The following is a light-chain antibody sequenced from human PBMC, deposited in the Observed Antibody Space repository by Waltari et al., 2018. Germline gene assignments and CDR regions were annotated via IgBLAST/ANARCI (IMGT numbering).Light chain of an antibody. J-gene: IGKJ3*01. V-gene: IGKV1-8*01. Sequence: AIRMTQSPSSFSASTGDRVTITCRASQGISSYLAWYQQKPGKAPKLLIYAASTLQSAVPSRFSGSGSETDFTLTISCLQSEDFATYYCQQYYSYPPFTFGPGTKVDIK. CDR3: QQYYSYPPFT. CDR1: QGISSY. CDR2: AAS.